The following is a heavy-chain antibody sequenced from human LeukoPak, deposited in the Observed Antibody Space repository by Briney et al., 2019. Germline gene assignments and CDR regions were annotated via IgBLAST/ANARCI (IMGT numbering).Heavy chain of an antibody. CDR1: GGSISSSSYY. V-gene: IGHV4-39*01. CDR3: ARYITGNNYFDY. CDR2: IYYSGST. Sequence: SETLSLTCTVSGGSISSSSYYWGWLRQPPGKGLEWIGSIYYSGSTYYNPSLKSRVTISVDTSKNQFSLKLSSVTAADTAVYYCARYITGNNYFDYWGQGTLVTVSS. J-gene: IGHJ4*02. D-gene: IGHD1-20*01.